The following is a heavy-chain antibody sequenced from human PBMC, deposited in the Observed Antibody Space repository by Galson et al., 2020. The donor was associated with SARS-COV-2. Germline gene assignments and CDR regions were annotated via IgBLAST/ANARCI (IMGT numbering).Heavy chain of an antibody. CDR3: ARHKVGVPAAIDY. Sequence: GESLKISCKGSGYSFTSYWISWVRQMPGKGLEWMGRIDPSDSYTNYSPSFQRHVTISADKSISTAYLQWSSLKASDTAMYYCARHKVGVPAAIDYWGQGTLVTVSS. CDR1: GYSFTSYW. J-gene: IGHJ4*02. D-gene: IGHD2-2*01. V-gene: IGHV5-10-1*01. CDR2: IDPSDSYT.